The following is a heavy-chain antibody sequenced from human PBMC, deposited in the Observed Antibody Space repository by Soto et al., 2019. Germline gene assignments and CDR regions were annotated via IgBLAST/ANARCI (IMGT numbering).Heavy chain of an antibody. D-gene: IGHD2-21*02. J-gene: IGHJ4*02. CDR3: AKDRVTALFDY. CDR2: ISYDGSNK. Sequence: QVQLVESGGGVVQPGRSLRLSCAASGFTFSSYGMHWVRQAPGKGLEGVAVISYDGSNKYYADSVKGRFTISRDNSKNTLYLQMNSLRSEDTAVYYCAKDRVTALFDYWGQGTLVTVSS. CDR1: GFTFSSYG. V-gene: IGHV3-30*18.